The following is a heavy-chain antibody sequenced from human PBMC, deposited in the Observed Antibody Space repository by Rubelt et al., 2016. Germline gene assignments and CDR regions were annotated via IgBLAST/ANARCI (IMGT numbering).Heavy chain of an antibody. CDR2: IQYTGSA. CDR3: GTYSNNVGGSWLDP. J-gene: IGHJ5*02. D-gene: IGHD3-16*01. V-gene: IGHV4-59*04. CDR1: GGSMRTYY. Sequence: QVQLQESGPGLVNPSETLSLTCTVSGGSMRTYYWSWIRQPPGKELEWLVSIQYTGSAYYNPSLTSRVTMSLDRSKNQFPRKWSSVTAADTAVDDGGTYSNNVGGSWLDPGGRGTLGTVSS.